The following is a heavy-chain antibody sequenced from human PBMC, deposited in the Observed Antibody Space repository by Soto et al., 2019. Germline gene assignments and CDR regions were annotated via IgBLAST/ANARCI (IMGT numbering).Heavy chain of an antibody. CDR1: GYSFTTNW. CDR3: ARHSGVAEGGTD. V-gene: IGHV5-51*01. D-gene: IGHD6-13*01. Sequence: GESLKISCKGSGYSFTTNWIGWVRQMPGKGLEWMGVIYPGDSDTRYSPSFQGQVAISADKSINTAYLQWSSLKASDTAMYYCARHSGVAEGGTDWGQGTLVTVS. CDR2: IYPGDSDT. J-gene: IGHJ1*01.